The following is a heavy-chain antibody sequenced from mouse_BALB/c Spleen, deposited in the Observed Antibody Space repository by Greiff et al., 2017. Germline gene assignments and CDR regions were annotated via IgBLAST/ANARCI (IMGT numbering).Heavy chain of an antibody. CDR3: ARGDYDYFDY. CDR1: GYAFSSYW. CDR2: IYPGDGDT. Sequence: LVESGAELVRPGSSVKISCKASGYAFSSYWMNWVKQRPGQGLEWIGQIYPGDGDTNYNGKFKGKATLTADKSSSTAYMQLSSLTSEDSAVYFCARGDYDYFDYWGQGTTLTVSS. D-gene: IGHD2-4*01. J-gene: IGHJ2*01. V-gene: IGHV1-80*01.